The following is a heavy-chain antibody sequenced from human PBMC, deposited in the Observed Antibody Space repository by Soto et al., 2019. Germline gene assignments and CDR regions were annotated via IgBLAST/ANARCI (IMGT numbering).Heavy chain of an antibody. J-gene: IGHJ4*02. D-gene: IGHD5-18*01. CDR3: VKEVFGHSYADY. CDR1: GFIFSNYA. V-gene: IGHV3-23*01. CDR2: ISGSGGNT. Sequence: GGSLRLSCAASGFIFSNYAMSWVRQAPGKGLEWVSAISGSGGNTYYADSVKGRFTISRDNSKSTLYLEMNSLRVEDTAVYYYVKEVFGHSYADYWGQGTLVTVSS.